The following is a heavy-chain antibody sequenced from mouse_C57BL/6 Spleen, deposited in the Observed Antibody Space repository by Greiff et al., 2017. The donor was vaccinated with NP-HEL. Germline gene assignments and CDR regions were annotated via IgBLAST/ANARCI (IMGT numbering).Heavy chain of an antibody. J-gene: IGHJ4*01. CDR1: GYTFTSYW. CDR2: IDPSDSYT. Sequence: QVQLQQPGAELVMPGASVTLSCKASGYTFTSYWMHWVKQRPGQGLEWIGEIDPSDSYTNYNQKFQGKSTLTVDKSSSTAYMQLSSLTSEDSAVYYCARGGIYDGYYVYYAMDYWGQGTSVTVSS. V-gene: IGHV1-69*01. D-gene: IGHD2-3*01. CDR3: ARGGIYDGYYVYYAMDY.